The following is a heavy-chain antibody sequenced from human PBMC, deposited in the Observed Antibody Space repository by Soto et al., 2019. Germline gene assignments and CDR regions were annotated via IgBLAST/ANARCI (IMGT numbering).Heavy chain of an antibody. CDR3: ARDLQMATPYYYGMDV. J-gene: IGHJ6*02. V-gene: IGHV4-59*01. Sequence: SETLSLTCTVASASISSYCWSWIRQPPGKGLEWIGYAYSSGTTKYNPSLKSRVTISVDASKNQFSLKVTSVTAADTAVYYCARDLQMATPYYYGMDVWGQGTTVTVSS. CDR2: AYSSGTT. CDR1: SASISSYC.